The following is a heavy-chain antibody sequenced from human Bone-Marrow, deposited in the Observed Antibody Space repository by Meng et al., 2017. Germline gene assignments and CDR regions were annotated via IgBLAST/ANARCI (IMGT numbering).Heavy chain of an antibody. CDR2: IFHTGNT. V-gene: IGHV4-4*02. J-gene: IGHJ4*02. D-gene: IGHD3-10*01. Sequence: QGQLQEAGPGRVKPSGTLSLTCAVSGGSIISINWWTWVRQPPGKGLEWIGEIFHTGNTNFHPSLKSRVTISVDKSKNQFSLKLNSVTAADTAVYYCARVDWSGGNPIDSWGQGTLVTVSS. CDR1: GGSIISINW. CDR3: ARVDWSGGNPIDS.